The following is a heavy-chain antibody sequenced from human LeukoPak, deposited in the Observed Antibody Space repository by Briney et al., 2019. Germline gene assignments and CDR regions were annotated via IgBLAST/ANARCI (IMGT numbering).Heavy chain of an antibody. CDR1: GFTFSSYG. V-gene: IGHV3-30*02. J-gene: IGHJ4*02. CDR2: IRYDGSNK. D-gene: IGHD2-2*01. CDR3: AKDQQYPTPRLFDY. Sequence: GGSLRLSCAASGFTFSSYGMHWVRQAPGKGLEGVAFIRYDGSNKYYADSVKGRFTISRDNSNNTLYLQMNSLRAEDTAVYYCAKDQQYPTPRLFDYWGQGTLVTVSS.